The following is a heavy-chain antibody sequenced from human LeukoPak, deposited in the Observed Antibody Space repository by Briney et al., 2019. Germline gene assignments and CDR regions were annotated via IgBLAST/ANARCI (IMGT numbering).Heavy chain of an antibody. V-gene: IGHV3-20*04. CDR3: ARDKHYYDSSNYV. CDR2: INWNGGTT. CDR1: GFTFNDYG. J-gene: IGHJ4*02. Sequence: GGSLRLSCAASGFTFNDYGMSWVRQGPGKGLEWVSGINWNGGTTGYADSVRGRFTISRDNAKNSLYLQMNSLRAEDTALYYGARDKHYYDSSNYVWGQGTLVTVSS. D-gene: IGHD3-22*01.